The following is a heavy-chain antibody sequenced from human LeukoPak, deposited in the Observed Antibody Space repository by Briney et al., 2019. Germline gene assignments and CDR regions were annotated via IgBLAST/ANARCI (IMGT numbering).Heavy chain of an antibody. J-gene: IGHJ4*02. CDR3: ARGYYYDSSGYSL. Sequence: PSETLSLTCTVSGGSLSSYYWSWIRQPPGKGLEWIGYIYYSGSTNYNPSLKSRVTISVDTSKNQFSLKLSSVTAADTAVYYCARGYYYDSSGYSLWGQGTLVTVSS. CDR1: GGSLSSYY. V-gene: IGHV4-59*01. CDR2: IYYSGST. D-gene: IGHD3-22*01.